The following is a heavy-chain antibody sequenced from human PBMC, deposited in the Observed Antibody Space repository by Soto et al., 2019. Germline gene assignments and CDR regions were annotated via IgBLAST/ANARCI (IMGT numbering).Heavy chain of an antibody. V-gene: IGHV1-18*01. CDR3: ARDWAHNDFWSGYYHFDY. Sequence: QVQLVQSGAEVKKPGASVKVSCKASGYTFTTYGISWVRQAPGQGLEWMGWISAYNGNTNYAQKLQGRLTMTTDTSTSTAYMEQRSLRSDDTAVYHCARDWAHNDFWSGYYHFDYWGQGTLVTVSS. CDR1: GYTFTTYG. J-gene: IGHJ4*02. CDR2: ISAYNGNT. D-gene: IGHD3-3*01.